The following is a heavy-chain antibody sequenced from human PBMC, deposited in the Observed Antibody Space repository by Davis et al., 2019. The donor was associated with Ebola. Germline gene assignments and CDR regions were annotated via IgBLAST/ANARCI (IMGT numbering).Heavy chain of an antibody. CDR2: INTNGGST. J-gene: IGHJ4*02. V-gene: IGHV1-46*03. CDR3: AREGGATKALDS. D-gene: IGHD2-8*01. CDR1: AYTFTSYY. Sequence: AASVKVSCKASAYTFTSYYMHWVRQAPGQGLEWIGIINTNGGSTSYAQKFQGRVTMTRDTSTSTPYMELSSLRSEDTAVYYCAREGGATKALDSWGQGTVVTVSS.